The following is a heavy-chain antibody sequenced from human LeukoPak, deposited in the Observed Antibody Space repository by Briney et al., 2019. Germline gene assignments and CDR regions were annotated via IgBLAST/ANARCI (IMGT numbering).Heavy chain of an antibody. CDR3: AAGGIYSLLDY. CDR2: FDPGAGEI. V-gene: IGHV1-24*01. D-gene: IGHD3-10*01. Sequence: GASVKVSCKVSGDTLSELTMHWGRQAPGKGLEWMGGFDPGAGEILYAQQFQGRVTMTEDTSTDTAYMELTSLRSEDSGVYFCAAGGIYSLLDYWGQGTLVTVSS. J-gene: IGHJ4*02. CDR1: GDTLSELT.